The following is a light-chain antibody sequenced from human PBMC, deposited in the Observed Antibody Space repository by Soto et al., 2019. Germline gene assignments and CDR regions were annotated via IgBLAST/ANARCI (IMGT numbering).Light chain of an antibody. CDR1: QSINTW. J-gene: IGKJ1*01. CDR3: HQYYTWPRT. CDR2: DAS. Sequence: DIQLTQSPSTLSASVGDRVTLTCRASQSINTWLAWYQQKPGNAPSLLIYDASILESGVPSRFSGRGAGTEFTLIISSLQSEDIAVYYCHQYYTWPRTFGQGTKVDNK. V-gene: IGKV1-5*01.